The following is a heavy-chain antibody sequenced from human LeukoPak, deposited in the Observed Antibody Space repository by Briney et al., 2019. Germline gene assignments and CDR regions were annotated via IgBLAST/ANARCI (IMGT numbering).Heavy chain of an antibody. J-gene: IGHJ4*02. V-gene: IGHV4/OR15-8*02. Sequence: SETLSLTCGVSGGSISGTNWWSWVRQPPGQGLEWIGEISLAGQTNFNPSLNGRVTMSLDKSSNQLSLHLTSVTAADTATYFCSRESGPFCPFGYWGQGSLVIASS. CDR2: ISLAGQT. D-gene: IGHD1-26*01. CDR1: GGSISGTNW. CDR3: SRESGPFCPFGY.